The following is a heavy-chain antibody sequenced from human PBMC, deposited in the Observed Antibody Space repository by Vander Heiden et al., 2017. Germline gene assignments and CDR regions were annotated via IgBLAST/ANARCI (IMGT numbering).Heavy chain of an antibody. V-gene: IGHV3-23*01. CDR1: GFTFSSYA. CDR2: ISGSGGST. J-gene: IGHJ6*02. D-gene: IGHD1-26*01. CDR3: AGSGRPYYYYGMDV. Sequence: EVQLLESGGGLVQPGGSLRLSCAASGFTFSSYAMSWVRQAPGKGLEWVSAISGSGGSTYYADSVKGRFTISRDNSKNTMYLQMNSLRAEDTAVYYCAGSGRPYYYYGMDVWGQGTTVTVSS.